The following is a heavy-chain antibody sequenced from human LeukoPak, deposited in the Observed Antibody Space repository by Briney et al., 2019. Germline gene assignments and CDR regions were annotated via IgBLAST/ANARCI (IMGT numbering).Heavy chain of an antibody. CDR2: IKQDVSEK. D-gene: IGHD3-22*01. CDR1: GFPFSSYW. CDR3: ARESYYYDSSGPRERDY. Sequence: GGSLRLSCAASGFPFSSYWMSWAPQAPGKGLEGVANIKQDVSEKYYVDSVKGRFTISRDNAKNPLYLQMNSLRAEDTAVYYCARESYYYDSSGPRERDYWGQGTLVTVSS. V-gene: IGHV3-7*01. J-gene: IGHJ4*02.